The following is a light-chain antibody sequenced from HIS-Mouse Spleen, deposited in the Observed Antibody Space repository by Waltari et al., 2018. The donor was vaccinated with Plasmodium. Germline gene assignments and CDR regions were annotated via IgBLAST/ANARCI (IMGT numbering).Light chain of an antibody. J-gene: IGKJ4*01. Sequence: EILLTHSPATLSVSPGDRATRSCRASQSVSSNLAWYQQKPGQAPRLLIYDASNRATGIPARFSGSGSGTDFTLTISSLEPEDFAVYYCQQRSNWAPLTFGGGTKVEIK. CDR2: DAS. CDR3: QQRSNWAPLT. CDR1: QSVSSN. V-gene: IGKV3-11*01.